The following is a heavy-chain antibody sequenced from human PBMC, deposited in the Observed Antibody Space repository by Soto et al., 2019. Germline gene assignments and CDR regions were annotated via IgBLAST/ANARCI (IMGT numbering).Heavy chain of an antibody. Sequence: GGSLRLSCAASGFTFSSYCMHWVRQAPGKGLVWVSRINTDGRSTNYADSVKGRFTISRDNAKNTLYLQMNSLRAEDTAVYYCARETRGYCSGGSYYPYYHCDLNDVSSQGT. V-gene: IGHV3-74*01. CDR3: ARETRGYCSGGSYYPYYHCDLNDV. J-gene: IGHJ3*01. CDR1: GFTFSSYC. CDR2: INTDGRST. D-gene: IGHD2-15*01.